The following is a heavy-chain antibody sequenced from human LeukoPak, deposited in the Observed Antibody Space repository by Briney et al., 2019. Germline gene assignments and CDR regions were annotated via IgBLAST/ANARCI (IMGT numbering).Heavy chain of an antibody. V-gene: IGHV4-4*02. Sequence: SETLSLTCAVSGGSINNNDWWNWWSWVRQPPGKGLEWIGEIFHSGSSNYNPSLKSRVTISVDKSKNQFSLKLSSVTAADTAVYYCARDYSDSSGSYLKGFDPWGQGTLVTVSS. CDR1: GGSINNNDWWNW. CDR3: ARDYSDSSGSYLKGFDP. CDR2: IFHSGSS. D-gene: IGHD3-22*01. J-gene: IGHJ5*02.